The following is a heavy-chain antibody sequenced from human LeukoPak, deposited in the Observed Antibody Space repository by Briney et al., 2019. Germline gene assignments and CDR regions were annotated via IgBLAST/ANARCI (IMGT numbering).Heavy chain of an antibody. CDR1: GFTFSNHG. CDR3: ARDPYSGTYGDTYYYYMDV. Sequence: RSGGSLRLSCAASGFTFSNHGMNWVRQTPGKGLEWVSSITSSSTYTFYADSVKGRFTISRDNARNSLYLQMNSLRAEDTAVYYCARDPYSGTYGDTYYYYMDVWGKGTTVTISS. CDR2: ITSSSTYT. J-gene: IGHJ6*03. V-gene: IGHV3-21*01. D-gene: IGHD1-26*01.